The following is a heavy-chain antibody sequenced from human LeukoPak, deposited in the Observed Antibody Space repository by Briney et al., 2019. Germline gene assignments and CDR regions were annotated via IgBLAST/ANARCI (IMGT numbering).Heavy chain of an antibody. D-gene: IGHD3-22*01. CDR2: IIPILGIA. V-gene: IGHV1-69*04. Sequence: AVKVSCKASGCTFRSYAISWVRPAPGQGREWMGRIIPILGIANYAQKFQGRGTNTADKHTSTAYMELSSLRSEDTAVSYCARESYYYDSSGFSPDAFDIWGQGTMVTVSS. J-gene: IGHJ3*02. CDR1: GCTFRSYA. CDR3: ARESYYYDSSGFSPDAFDI.